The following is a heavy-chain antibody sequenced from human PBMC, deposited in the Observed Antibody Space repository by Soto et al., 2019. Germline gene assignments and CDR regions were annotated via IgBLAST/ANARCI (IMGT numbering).Heavy chain of an antibody. CDR1: CDSIGRFY. J-gene: IGHJ6*02. V-gene: IGHV4-4*07. CDR3: ARDLSGTGLDI. CDR2: VYSTGGT. D-gene: IGHD1-26*01. Sequence: SETLSLTCSVSCDSIGRFYWSWIRQSAEKGLEWIGRVYSTGGTAYNPALKGRVTISLDRSNNHVSLEMNSVTAADTAVYFCARDLSGTGLDIWGRGTRVTVSS.